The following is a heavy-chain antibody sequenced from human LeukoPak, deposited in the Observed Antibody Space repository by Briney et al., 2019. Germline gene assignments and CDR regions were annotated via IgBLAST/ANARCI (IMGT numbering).Heavy chain of an antibody. CDR3: ARDTSNLYYYGMDV. D-gene: IGHD4-11*01. V-gene: IGHV4-34*01. CDR1: GGSFSGYY. J-gene: IGHJ6*02. CDR2: INHSGST. Sequence: PSETLSLTCAVYGGSFSGYYWSWIRQPPGKGLEWIGEINHSGSTNYNPSLKSRVTISVDTSKNQFSLKLSSVTAADTAVYYCARDTSNLYYYGMDVWGQGTTVTVSS.